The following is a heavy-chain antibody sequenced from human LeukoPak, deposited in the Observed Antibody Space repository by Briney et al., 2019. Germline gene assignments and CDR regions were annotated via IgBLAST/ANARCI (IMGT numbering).Heavy chain of an antibody. D-gene: IGHD5-18*01. CDR3: ARDGGYSYGLRYYYGMDV. Sequence: SETLSLTCAVYGGSFSGYYWSWIRQPPGKGLEWIGEINHSGSTNYNPPLKSRVTISVDTSKNQFSLKLSSVTAADTAVYYCARDGGYSYGLRYYYGMDVWGQGTTVTVSS. V-gene: IGHV4-34*01. CDR2: INHSGST. J-gene: IGHJ6*02. CDR1: GGSFSGYY.